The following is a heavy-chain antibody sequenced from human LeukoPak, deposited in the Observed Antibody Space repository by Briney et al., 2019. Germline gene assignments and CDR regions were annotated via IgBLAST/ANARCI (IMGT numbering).Heavy chain of an antibody. J-gene: IGHJ6*03. CDR3: ASEGNYDSSGYSRYNYYYMDV. CDR2: IIPSFGTA. D-gene: IGHD3-22*01. Sequence: SVKVSCKGSGGTFISYSSSWVRQPPGQGREGMGGIIPSFGTAHYAQKFQGRVTFTTDESTTTAYMELRSLRSEDTAVYYCASEGNYDSSGYSRYNYYYMDVWGKGTAVTVSS. V-gene: IGHV1-69*05. CDR1: GGTFISYS.